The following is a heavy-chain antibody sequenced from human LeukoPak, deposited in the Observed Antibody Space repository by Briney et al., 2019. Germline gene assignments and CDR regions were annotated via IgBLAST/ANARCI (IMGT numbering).Heavy chain of an antibody. CDR1: GFTFSSYW. CDR2: INGDGSTI. V-gene: IGHV3-74*01. Sequence: GSLRLSCAVSGFTFSSYWMHWVRQTPGKGLVWVSIINGDGSTIGYADSVKGRFTISRDNAKNTLYLQMNSLRAEDTAVYYCAREKALDYWGQGVLVTVSS. CDR3: AREKALDY. J-gene: IGHJ4*02.